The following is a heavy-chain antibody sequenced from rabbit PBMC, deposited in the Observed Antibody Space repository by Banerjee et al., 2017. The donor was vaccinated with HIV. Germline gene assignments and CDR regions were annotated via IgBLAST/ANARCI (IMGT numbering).Heavy chain of an antibody. CDR2: IYTGSGSA. D-gene: IGHD6-1*01. Sequence: QEQLVESGGGLVQPEGSLTLTCKASGFSFSSSYWICWVRQAPGKGLEWIACIYTGSGSALYVSWAKGRFTISKTSSTTVTLQMTSLTAADTATYFCARAQSGAISYGFNLWGPGTSSPS. V-gene: IGHV1S45*01. J-gene: IGHJ4*01. CDR3: ARAQSGAISYGFNL. CDR1: GFSFSSSYW.